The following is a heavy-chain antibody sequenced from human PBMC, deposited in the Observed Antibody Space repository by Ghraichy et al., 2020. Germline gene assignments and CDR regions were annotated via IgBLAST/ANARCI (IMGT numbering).Heavy chain of an antibody. Sequence: SETLSLTCTVSGGSIINYYWSWIRQPPGKGLEWIGYIYYRGSTNYNPSLKSRVTISVDTSRNQFSLKLSSVTAADTAVYYCGRGGNDFWSGYTFHWFDPWGQGTLVTVSS. J-gene: IGHJ5*02. V-gene: IGHV4-59*01. CDR2: IYYRGST. CDR3: GRGGNDFWSGYTFHWFDP. CDR1: GGSIINYY. D-gene: IGHD3-3*01.